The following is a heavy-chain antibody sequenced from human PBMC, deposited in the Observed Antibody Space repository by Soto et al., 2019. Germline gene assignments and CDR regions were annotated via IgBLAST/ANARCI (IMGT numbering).Heavy chain of an antibody. CDR1: GYSFTSLD. CDR2: MQPSSGRT. CDR3: ARGVTAGVDY. Sequence: ASVKVSCKASGYSFTSLDINWVRQTTGQGLEWMGWMQPSSGRTGYAQKLQGRVTMTRDTSINTAYMELSSLTSDDTAFYYCARGVTAGVDYWGQGTLVTVSS. J-gene: IGHJ4*02. D-gene: IGHD1-26*01. V-gene: IGHV1-8*01.